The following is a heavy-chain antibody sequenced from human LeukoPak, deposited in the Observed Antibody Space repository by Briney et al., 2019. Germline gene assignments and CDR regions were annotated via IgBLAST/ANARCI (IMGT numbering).Heavy chain of an antibody. CDR1: GGSFSGYY. CDR3: ARAVTMVRGIIYYGMDV. V-gene: IGHV4-34*01. J-gene: IGHJ6*02. Sequence: SETLSLTCAVCGGSFSGYYWSWIRQPPGKGLEWIGEINHSGSTNYNPSLKSRVTISVDTSKNQFSLKLSSVTAADTAVYYCARAVTMVRGIIYYGMDVWGQGTTVTVSS. D-gene: IGHD3-10*01. CDR2: INHSGST.